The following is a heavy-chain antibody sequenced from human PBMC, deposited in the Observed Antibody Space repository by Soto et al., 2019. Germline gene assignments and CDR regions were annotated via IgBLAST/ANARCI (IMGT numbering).Heavy chain of an antibody. Sequence: ASVKVSCKASGYAFTTYGITWVRQAPGQGLEWMGWISVYNGNTNYAQKLQGRVTMTTDTSTSTAYMELRSLSSDDTAVYYCARVGASYYYYMDVWGKGTTVTV. J-gene: IGHJ6*03. CDR1: GYAFTTYG. CDR2: ISVYNGNT. CDR3: ARVGASYYYYMDV. V-gene: IGHV1-18*04.